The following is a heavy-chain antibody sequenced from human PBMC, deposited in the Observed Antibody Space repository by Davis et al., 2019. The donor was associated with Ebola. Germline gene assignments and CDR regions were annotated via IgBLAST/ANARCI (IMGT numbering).Heavy chain of an antibody. CDR2: FYHSGST. D-gene: IGHD5-24*01. CDR3: ARDKRWLQLGYFDL. J-gene: IGHJ2*01. V-gene: IGHV4-4*02. Sequence: SETLSLTCAVSGGSTPTTNCRSWVRQPPAKGLECLGEFYHSGSTNYNPSLKSRVTISVDKSKNQFSLKLSSVTAADTAVYYCARDKRWLQLGYFDLWGRGTLVTVSS. CDR1: GGSTPTTNC.